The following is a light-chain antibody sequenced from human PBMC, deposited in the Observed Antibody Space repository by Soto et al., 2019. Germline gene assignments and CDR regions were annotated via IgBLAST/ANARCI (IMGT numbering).Light chain of an antibody. Sequence: QSVLTQPPSVSGAPGQRVTLSCTGTSSNIGAGYEVHWYHQLPGTAPKFLVSGNDNRPSGVPDRLSASKSGTSGSLAITGLQAEDEGHDYCQSYDRGLPAYVVGTGTKLTVL. V-gene: IGLV1-40*01. J-gene: IGLJ1*01. CDR2: GND. CDR1: SSNIGAGYE. CDR3: QSYDRGLPAYV.